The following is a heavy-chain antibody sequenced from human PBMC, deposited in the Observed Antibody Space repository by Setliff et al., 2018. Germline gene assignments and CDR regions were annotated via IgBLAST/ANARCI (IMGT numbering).Heavy chain of an antibody. Sequence: ASVKVSCKSSGYIFSDYGITWVRQAPGQGLEWMGWISPYNGNTKYAQKFQGRVTMTADTSTSTAYMELRSLRFDDTAVYYCARLVRYCTTTTCQTLSGGEHWGPGTLVTVSS. CDR1: GYIFSDYG. CDR2: ISPYNGNT. CDR3: ARLVRYCTTTTCQTLSGGEH. V-gene: IGHV1-18*01. D-gene: IGHD2-8*01. J-gene: IGHJ1*01.